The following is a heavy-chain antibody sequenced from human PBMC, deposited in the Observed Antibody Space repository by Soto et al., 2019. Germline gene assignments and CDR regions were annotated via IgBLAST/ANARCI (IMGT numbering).Heavy chain of an antibody. J-gene: IGHJ3*02. CDR2: ISSSSSYI. CDR3: ARGKGFRLAYCGGDCYDAFDI. CDR1: GFTFSSYS. V-gene: IGHV3-21*01. Sequence: GGSLRLSCAASGFTFSSYSMNWVRQAPGKGLEWVSSISSSSSYIYYADSVKGRFTISRDNAKNSLYLQMNSLRAEDTAVYYCARGKGFRLAYCGGDCYDAFDIWGQGTMVTISS. D-gene: IGHD2-21*02.